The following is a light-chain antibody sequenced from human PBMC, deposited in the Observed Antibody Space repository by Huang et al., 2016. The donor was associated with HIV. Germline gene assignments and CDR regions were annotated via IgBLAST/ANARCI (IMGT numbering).Light chain of an antibody. Sequence: EIQMTQSPSSLSASVGDTVTITCRASQNIDIYLNWYQQRPGKAPKLLFYTASSLQTGVPSRFSGSGSGTDFTLTIDSLQPEDFATYYCLQSYSMFRTFGQGTKLYFK. CDR3: LQSYSMFRT. CDR1: QNIDIY. CDR2: TAS. V-gene: IGKV1-39*01. J-gene: IGKJ2*01.